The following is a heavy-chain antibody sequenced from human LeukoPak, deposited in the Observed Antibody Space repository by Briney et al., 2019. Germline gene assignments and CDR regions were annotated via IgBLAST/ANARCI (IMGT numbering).Heavy chain of an antibody. J-gene: IGHJ4*02. CDR3: ARETRYSGSYEVY. D-gene: IGHD1-26*01. Sequence: SVKVSCKASGGTFSSYTISWVRQAPGQGLEWMGRIIPICGIANYAQKFQGRVTITADKSTSTAYMELSSLRSEDTAVYYCARETRYSGSYEVYWGQGTLVTVSS. CDR2: IIPICGIA. V-gene: IGHV1-69*04. CDR1: GGTFSSYT.